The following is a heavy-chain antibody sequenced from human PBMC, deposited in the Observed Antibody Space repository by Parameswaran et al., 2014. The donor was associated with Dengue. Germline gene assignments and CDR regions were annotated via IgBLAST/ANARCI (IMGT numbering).Heavy chain of an antibody. V-gene: IGHV4-34*01. Sequence: SETLSLTCAVSGGSFSYYYWTWIRQPPGKGLEWIGDITHSGSTNYNPSLKSRLTMSVDTSKNHFSLNLNSVTAADTAVYFCSRADSWDKYVMDVWGQGTTVTVSS. CDR1: GGSFSYYY. CDR3: SRADSWDKYVMDV. D-gene: IGHD6-13*01. CDR2: ITHSGST. J-gene: IGHJ6*02.